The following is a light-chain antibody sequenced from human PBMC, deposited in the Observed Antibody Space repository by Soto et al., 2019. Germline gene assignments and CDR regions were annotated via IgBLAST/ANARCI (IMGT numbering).Light chain of an antibody. CDR2: DIF. CDR3: QQYNSWTLT. V-gene: IGKV3D-15*01. CDR1: QSVGSD. Sequence: EIVMTQSPATLSVSPGERATLSCRASQSVGSDLAWYQQRPGQAPRLVIYDIFTRATGAPTRISGSGSGTEFTLTISSLQSEDFAVYHCQQYNSWTLTFGGGTKVDIX. J-gene: IGKJ4*01.